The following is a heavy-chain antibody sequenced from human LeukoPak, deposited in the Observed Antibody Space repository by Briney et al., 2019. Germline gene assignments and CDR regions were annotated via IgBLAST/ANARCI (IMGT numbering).Heavy chain of an antibody. D-gene: IGHD2-21*01. CDR1: GFTFSSYA. CDR3: AKEFNRGLPDY. CDR2: ISYDGSNK. V-gene: IGHV3-30*18. Sequence: GGSLRLSCAASGFTFSSYAMSWVRQAPGKGLEWVAVISYDGSNKYYADSVKGRFTISRDNSKNTLYLQMSSLRAEDTAVYYCAKEFNRGLPDYWGQGTLVTVPS. J-gene: IGHJ4*02.